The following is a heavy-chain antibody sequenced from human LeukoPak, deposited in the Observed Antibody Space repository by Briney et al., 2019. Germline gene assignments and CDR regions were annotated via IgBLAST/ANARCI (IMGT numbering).Heavy chain of an antibody. J-gene: IGHJ4*02. Sequence: TSETLSLTCTVSGGSISSYYWSWIRQPPGKGLEWIGYIYYSGSTNHNPSLKSRVTMSVDTSKNQFSLKLSPVTAADTAVYYCARGIYGGNYFDNWGQGTLVTVSS. D-gene: IGHD4-23*01. CDR3: ARGIYGGNYFDN. CDR2: IYYSGST. V-gene: IGHV4-59*01. CDR1: GGSISSYY.